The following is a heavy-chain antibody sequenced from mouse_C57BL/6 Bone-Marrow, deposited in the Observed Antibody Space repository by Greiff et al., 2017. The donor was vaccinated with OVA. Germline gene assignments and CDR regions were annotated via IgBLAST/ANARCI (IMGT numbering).Heavy chain of an antibody. J-gene: IGHJ2*01. CDR2: IDPSDSYT. CDR3: AREGTRGGYFDY. V-gene: IGHV1-69*01. CDR1: GYTFTSYW. Sequence: QVQLKQPGAELVMPGASVKLSCKASGYTFTSYWMHWVKQRPGQGLEWIGEIDPSDSYTNYNQKFKGKSTLTVDKSSSPAYMQLSSLTSEDSAVYYGAREGTRGGYFDYWGQGTTLTVSS. D-gene: IGHD3-3*01.